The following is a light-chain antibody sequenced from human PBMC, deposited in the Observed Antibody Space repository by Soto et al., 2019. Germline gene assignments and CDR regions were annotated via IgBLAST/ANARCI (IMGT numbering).Light chain of an antibody. J-gene: IGLJ1*01. CDR2: GVS. CDR3: CSYAGTPYV. CDR1: RSDVGGYNY. V-gene: IGLV2-11*01. Sequence: QSALTQPRSVSASPGQSVTISCTGTRSDVGGYNYVSWYQHHPGKAPKLMIYGVSARPSGVPDRFSGSKSGNTASLTISVLQAEDEADYYCCSYAGTPYVFGTGTKLTVL.